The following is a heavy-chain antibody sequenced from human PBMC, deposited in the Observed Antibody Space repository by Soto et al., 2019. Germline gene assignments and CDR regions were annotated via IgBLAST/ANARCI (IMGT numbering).Heavy chain of an antibody. V-gene: IGHV2-5*02. CDR1: GFSLTTSGVG. CDR2: IYWDDDK. Sequence: QIPLNESGPTVVKPAETLTLTCTFSGFSLTTSGVGVGWIRPSPGKAPEWLALIYWDDDKRYSASLKSRLTITKDTSKNQVVLTMASVDPADTATYYCAHRILRTVFGLVTTTAIYFDFWGQGTPVVVSS. D-gene: IGHD3-3*01. CDR3: AHRILRTVFGLVTTTAIYFDF. J-gene: IGHJ4*02.